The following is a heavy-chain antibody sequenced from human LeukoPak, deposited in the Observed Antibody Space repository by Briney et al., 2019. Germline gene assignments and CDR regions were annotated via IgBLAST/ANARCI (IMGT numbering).Heavy chain of an antibody. Sequence: PGGPLRLSCAASGFTFGEYWMPWVRQAPGKGLVWLSRIITDGSRTTYADSVKGRFTVSRDNAKNTQYLQMNSLRAEDTAVYYCARARGGAFDIWGQGTMVIVSS. J-gene: IGHJ3*02. CDR1: GFTFGEYW. CDR3: ARARGGAFDI. D-gene: IGHD3-16*01. CDR2: IITDGSRT. V-gene: IGHV3-74*03.